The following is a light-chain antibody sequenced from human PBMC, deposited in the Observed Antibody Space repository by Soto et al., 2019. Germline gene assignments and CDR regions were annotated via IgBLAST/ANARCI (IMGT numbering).Light chain of an antibody. J-gene: IGKJ1*01. Sequence: QVAQSPPSLSASVGDTVTITCRASQDIRNDLGWYQQKPGRAPKLLIYGASNLQSGVPSRFSGSVSGTDFTLTISSLQPEDFATYYCLQDYNFPQTFGQGTKVEIK. CDR2: GAS. CDR3: LQDYNFPQT. CDR1: QDIRND. V-gene: IGKV1-6*01.